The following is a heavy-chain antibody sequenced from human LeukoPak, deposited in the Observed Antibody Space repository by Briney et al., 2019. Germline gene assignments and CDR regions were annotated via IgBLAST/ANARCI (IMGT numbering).Heavy chain of an antibody. D-gene: IGHD2-2*01. CDR1: GFTVSSNY. CDR3: ASVIVPAARYYYGMDV. Sequence: GGSLRLSCAASGFTVSSNYMSWVRQAPGKGLEWFSVIYSGGSTYYADSVKGRFTISRDNSKNTLYLQMNSLRAEDTAVYYCASVIVPAARYYYGMDVWGQGTTVTVSS. CDR2: IYSGGST. V-gene: IGHV3-66*01. J-gene: IGHJ6*02.